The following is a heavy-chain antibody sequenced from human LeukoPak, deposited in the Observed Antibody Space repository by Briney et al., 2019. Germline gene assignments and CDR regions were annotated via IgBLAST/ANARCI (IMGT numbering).Heavy chain of an antibody. CDR2: INSDGSTT. Sequence: GESLRLSCAASGFTFSKYWMHWVRQAPGRGPVWVSRINSDGSTTTYADSVKGRFTISRDNAKNTLYLQMNSLRAEDTAVYYCARDLTQRWGQGTLVTVSS. J-gene: IGHJ4*02. CDR3: ARDLTQR. V-gene: IGHV3-74*01. CDR1: GFTFSKYW. D-gene: IGHD6-25*01.